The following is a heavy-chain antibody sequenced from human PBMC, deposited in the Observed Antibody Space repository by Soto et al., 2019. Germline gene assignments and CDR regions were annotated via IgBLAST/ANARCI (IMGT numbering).Heavy chain of an antibody. Sequence: GASVKVSCEASGGTFSSYAISWVRQAPGQGLEWMGGIIPIFGTANYAQNFQGRVTITADESTSTAYMELSSLRSEVTGVYYCARVPRAYCGGDCYDARKNWFDPWGQGTLVTVSS. CDR3: ARVPRAYCGGDCYDARKNWFDP. D-gene: IGHD2-21*02. CDR1: GGTFSSYA. V-gene: IGHV1-69*13. CDR2: IIPIFGTA. J-gene: IGHJ5*02.